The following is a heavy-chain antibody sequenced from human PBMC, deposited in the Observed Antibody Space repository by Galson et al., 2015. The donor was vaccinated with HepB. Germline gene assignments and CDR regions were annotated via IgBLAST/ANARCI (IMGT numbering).Heavy chain of an antibody. J-gene: IGHJ4*02. V-gene: IGHV3-15*01. CDR2: IKSKTDGGTT. Sequence: SLRLSCAASGFTFSNAWMSWVRQAPGKGLEWVGRIKSKTDGGTTDYAAPVKGRFTISRDDSKNTLYLQMNSLKTEDTAVYYCTIAYGDYRGDFDYWGQGTLVTVSS. CDR3: TIAYGDYRGDFDY. D-gene: IGHD4-17*01. CDR1: GFTFSNAW.